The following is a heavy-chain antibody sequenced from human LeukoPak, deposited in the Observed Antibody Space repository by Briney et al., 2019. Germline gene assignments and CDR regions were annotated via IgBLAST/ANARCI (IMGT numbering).Heavy chain of an antibody. J-gene: IGHJ4*02. Sequence: PSQTPSLTCTVSGGSISSGSYYWSWIRQPAGKGLEWIGRIYTSGSTNYNPSLKSRVTISVDTSKNQFSLKLSSVTAADTAVYYCARGIYYYDSSGYYYWGQGTLVTVSS. D-gene: IGHD3-22*01. CDR3: ARGIYYYDSSGYYY. CDR2: IYTSGST. V-gene: IGHV4-61*02. CDR1: GGSISSGSYY.